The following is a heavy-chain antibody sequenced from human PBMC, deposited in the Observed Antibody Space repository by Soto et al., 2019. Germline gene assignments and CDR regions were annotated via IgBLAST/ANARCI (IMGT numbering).Heavy chain of an antibody. Sequence: QVQLVQSGAEVKKPGSSLKVSSKASGGTFSTYVISWVRQAPGQGLEGMGRVIPMSGSSNYAQKFQGRVTITADKDTSIAYMEVRSLRSEDTAVYYCARGRPRSGPPFYYYGLDVWGQGTTVIVSS. J-gene: IGHJ6*02. V-gene: IGHV1-69*06. CDR3: ARGRPRSGPPFYYYGLDV. CDR1: GGTFSTYV. D-gene: IGHD1-26*01. CDR2: VIPMSGSS.